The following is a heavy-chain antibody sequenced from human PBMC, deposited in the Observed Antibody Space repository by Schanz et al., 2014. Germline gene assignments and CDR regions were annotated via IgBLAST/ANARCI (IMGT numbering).Heavy chain of an antibody. Sequence: QVHLVQSGAEVHKPGASVKVSCKASGYTFTSDSMHWVRQAPGQGLEWMGMINPSGGSTTYAQKFQGRVTMTRDTSTSTVYMELSSLRSEDTAVYYCARVDSGYDSHLYYYYYYMDVWGKGTTVTVSS. CDR3: ARVDSGYDSHLYYYYYYMDV. J-gene: IGHJ6*03. D-gene: IGHD5-12*01. V-gene: IGHV1-46*01. CDR1: GYTFTSDS. CDR2: INPSGGST.